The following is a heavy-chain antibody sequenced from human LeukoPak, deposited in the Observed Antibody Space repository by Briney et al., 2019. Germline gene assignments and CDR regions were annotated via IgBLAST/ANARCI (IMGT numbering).Heavy chain of an antibody. V-gene: IGHV4-39*07. CDR3: ARAGCSRGSCYDSRGAFDI. D-gene: IGHD2-15*01. CDR2: IYYSGST. J-gene: IGHJ3*02. Sequence: SETLSLTSTVSGGSISSSSYYWGWILQPPGKGLEWIGSIYYSGSTYYNPSLKSRVTISVDTSKNQFSLKLGSVTAADTAVYYCARAGCSRGSCYDSRGAFDIWGQGTMVTVSS. CDR1: GGSISSSSYY.